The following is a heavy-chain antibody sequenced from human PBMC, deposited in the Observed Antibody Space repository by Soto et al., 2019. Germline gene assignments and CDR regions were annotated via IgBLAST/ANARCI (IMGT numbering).Heavy chain of an antibody. CDR3: ARGMYYDFWSGSQNWFDP. CDR1: GYTFTSYG. Sequence: GASVKVSCKASGYTFTSYGISWVRQAPGQGLEWMGWISAYNGNTNYAQKLQGRVTMTTDTSTSTAYMELRSLRSDDTAVFYCARGMYYDFWSGSQNWFDPWGQGTLVTVSS. D-gene: IGHD3-3*01. V-gene: IGHV1-18*01. J-gene: IGHJ5*02. CDR2: ISAYNGNT.